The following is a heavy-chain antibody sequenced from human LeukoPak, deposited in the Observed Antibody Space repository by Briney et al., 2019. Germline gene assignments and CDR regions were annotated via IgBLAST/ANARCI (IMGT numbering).Heavy chain of an antibody. CDR2: IKQDGSET. V-gene: IGHV3-7*01. CDR3: AREQNWDYDY. CDR1: GFTLSNHW. Sequence: PGGSLRLSCASSGFTLSNHWMGWVRQAPGKGLEWVANIKQDGSETYYVDSVEGRFTISRDNAKNSLYLQMNSLRGEDTAIYYCAREQNWDYDYWGQGTLVTVSS. D-gene: IGHD2/OR15-2a*01. J-gene: IGHJ4*02.